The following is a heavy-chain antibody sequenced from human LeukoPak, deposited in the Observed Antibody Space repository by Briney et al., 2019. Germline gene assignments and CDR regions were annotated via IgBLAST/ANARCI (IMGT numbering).Heavy chain of an antibody. CDR3: ARGWPYTAMVRGIFDY. Sequence: PSETLSLTCTVSGGSISSSSYYWSWIRQPPGKGLEWIGEINHSGSTNYNPSLKSRVTISVDTSKNQFSLKLSSVTAADTAVYYCARGWPYTAMVRGIFDYWGQGTLVTVSS. CDR1: GGSISSSSYY. CDR2: INHSGST. J-gene: IGHJ4*02. D-gene: IGHD5-18*01. V-gene: IGHV4-39*07.